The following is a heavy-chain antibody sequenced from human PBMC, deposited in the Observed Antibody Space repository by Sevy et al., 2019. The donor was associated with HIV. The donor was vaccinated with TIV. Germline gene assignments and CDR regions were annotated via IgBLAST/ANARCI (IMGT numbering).Heavy chain of an antibody. D-gene: IGHD5-12*01. V-gene: IGHV3-21*01. CDR3: ARSGYNYRGIDY. Sequence: GGSLRLSCAASGFIFSSYDMNWVRQAPGKGLQWVSSISLSNTSMHYVDSVKGRFSISRDNARNSLSLQMNSLRAEDTAVYYCARSGYNYRGIDYWGQGTLVTVSS. CDR2: ISLSNTSM. CDR1: GFIFSSYD. J-gene: IGHJ4*02.